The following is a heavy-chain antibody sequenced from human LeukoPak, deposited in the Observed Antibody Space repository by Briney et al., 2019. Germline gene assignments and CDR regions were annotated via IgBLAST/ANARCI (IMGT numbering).Heavy chain of an antibody. CDR2: TKQDGSER. D-gene: IGHD3-10*01. V-gene: IGHV3-7*01. Sequence: GGSLRLSCAASGFTFSSYWMSWVRQAPGKGLEWVANTKQDGSERYYVDSVKGRFTISRDNAKNSLYLQMNSLRAEDTAIYYCVSAIRGSPIDYWGQGTLVSIPS. J-gene: IGHJ4*02. CDR1: GFTFSSYW. CDR3: VSAIRGSPIDY.